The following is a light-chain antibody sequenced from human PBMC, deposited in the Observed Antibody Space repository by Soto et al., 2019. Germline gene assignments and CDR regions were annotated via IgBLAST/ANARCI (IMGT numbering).Light chain of an antibody. Sequence: QSALTQPPSASGTPGQRVSTSCSGSSSNIGSNSVQWHQQLPGTAPNLLIYADNQRPSGVPDRFSGSKSGTSASLAITGLQSGDEADYYCAAWDDSLNGFVFGTGTKVTVL. V-gene: IGLV1-44*01. CDR1: SSNIGSNS. CDR2: ADN. J-gene: IGLJ1*01. CDR3: AAWDDSLNGFV.